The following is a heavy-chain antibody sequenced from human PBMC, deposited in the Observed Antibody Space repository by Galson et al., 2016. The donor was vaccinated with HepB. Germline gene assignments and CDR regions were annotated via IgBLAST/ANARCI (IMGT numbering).Heavy chain of an antibody. Sequence: ETLSLTCTVSGDSISSYYWTWIRQPPGKGLEWIGYVCYTGSTKYNPSLRSPVSISVDTSKNQFSLKLSSVTAADTAVYYCAREVASRFDYWGQGILVSVSS. V-gene: IGHV4-59*01. J-gene: IGHJ4*02. CDR1: GDSISSYY. D-gene: IGHD5-12*01. CDR2: VCYTGST. CDR3: AREVASRFDY.